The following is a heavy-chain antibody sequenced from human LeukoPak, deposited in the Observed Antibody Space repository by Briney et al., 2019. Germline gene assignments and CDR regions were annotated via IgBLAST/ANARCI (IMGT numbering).Heavy chain of an antibody. Sequence: GGSLRLSCAASGFTFSSYGMHWVCQAPGKGLEWVAVIWYDGSNKYYADSVKGRFTISRDNSKNTLYLQMNSLRAEDTAVYYCAKDIGPRIAAALGYWGQGTLVTVSS. CDR1: GFTFSSYG. J-gene: IGHJ4*02. CDR2: IWYDGSNK. V-gene: IGHV3-33*06. D-gene: IGHD6-13*01. CDR3: AKDIGPRIAAALGY.